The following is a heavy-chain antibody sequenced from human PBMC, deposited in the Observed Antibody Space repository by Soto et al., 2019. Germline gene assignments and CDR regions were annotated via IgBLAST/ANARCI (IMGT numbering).Heavy chain of an antibody. CDR1: GFTFSAAW. CDR2: IKSKTDGGTT. D-gene: IGHD6-13*01. J-gene: IGHJ4*02. Sequence: GGSLRLSCAASGFTFSAAWMSWVRQAPGKGLEWVGRIKSKTDGGTTDFAAPVKGRFTISRDDSKNTVYLQMNSLKIEDTAVYYCTTGLAAAGTNYWGQGTLVTVSS. V-gene: IGHV3-15*01. CDR3: TTGLAAAGTNY.